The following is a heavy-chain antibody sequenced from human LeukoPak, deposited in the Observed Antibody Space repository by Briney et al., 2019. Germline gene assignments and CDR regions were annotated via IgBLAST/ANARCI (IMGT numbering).Heavy chain of an antibody. CDR1: GFTFSSYE. J-gene: IGHJ3*02. CDR3: AREIEYYGDNRGHAFDI. Sequence: GGSLRLSCAASGFTFSSYEMNWVRQAPGKGLEWVSYISSSGSTIYYADSVKGRFTISRDNAKNSLYLQMNGLRAEDTAVYYCAREIEYYGDNRGHAFDIWGQGTMVTVSS. V-gene: IGHV3-48*03. D-gene: IGHD4-17*01. CDR2: ISSSGSTI.